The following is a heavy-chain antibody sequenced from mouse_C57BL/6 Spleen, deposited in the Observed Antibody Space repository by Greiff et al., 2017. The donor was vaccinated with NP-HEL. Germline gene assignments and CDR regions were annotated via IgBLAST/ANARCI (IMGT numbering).Heavy chain of an antibody. J-gene: IGHJ2*01. Sequence: QVQLQQPGAELVKPGASVKMSCKASGYTFTSYWITWVKQRPGQGLEWIGDIYPGSGSTNYNEKFKGKATLTVDTSSSTAYMQLSSLTSEDSAVDYWERNRNGEDDEAFFDDWGQGTTLTVSS. D-gene: IGHD2-12*01. CDR3: ERNRNGEDDEAFFDD. V-gene: IGHV1-55*01. CDR1: GYTFTSYW. CDR2: IYPGSGST.